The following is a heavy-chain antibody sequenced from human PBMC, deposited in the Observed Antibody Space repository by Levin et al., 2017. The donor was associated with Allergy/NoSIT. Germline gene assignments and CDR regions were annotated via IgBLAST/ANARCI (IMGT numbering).Heavy chain of an antibody. Sequence: SETLSLTCTVSGGSISSNSYYWGWIRQSPGKGLEWIGSIYYSGSAYYNPSLKSRVTVSVDTSQNQFSLKLSSVTAADTAVYYCARPFYWYFDLWGRGTLVTVSS. CDR2: IYYSGSA. J-gene: IGHJ2*01. CDR1: GGSISSNSYY. V-gene: IGHV4-39*01. CDR3: ARPFYWYFDL.